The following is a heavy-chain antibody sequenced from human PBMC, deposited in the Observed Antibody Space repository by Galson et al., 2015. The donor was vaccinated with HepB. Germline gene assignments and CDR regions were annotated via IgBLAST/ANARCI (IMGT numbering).Heavy chain of an antibody. D-gene: IGHD6-19*01. CDR2: INAGNGNT. Sequence: SVKVSCKASGYTFTSYAMHWVRQAPGQRLEWMGWINAGNGNTKYSQKFQGRVTITRDTSASTAYMELSSLRSEDTAVYYCATEIGIAVAATGYWGQGTLVTVSS. CDR3: ATEIGIAVAATGY. V-gene: IGHV1-3*01. CDR1: GYTFTSYA. J-gene: IGHJ4*02.